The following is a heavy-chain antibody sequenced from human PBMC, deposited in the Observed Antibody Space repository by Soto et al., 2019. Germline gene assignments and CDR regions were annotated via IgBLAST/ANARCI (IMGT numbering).Heavy chain of an antibody. CDR1: GYTFTVYY. CDR2: INPNSGGT. V-gene: IGHV1-2*04. CDR3: ARGRSDIVVVPAVCFDY. J-gene: IGHJ4*02. Sequence: GASVKVSCKASGYTFTVYYMHWVRQAPGQGLEWMGWINPNSGGTNYAQKFQGWVTMTRDTSISTAYMELSRLRSDDTAVYYCARGRSDIVVVPAVCFDYWGQGTLVTVS. D-gene: IGHD2-2*01.